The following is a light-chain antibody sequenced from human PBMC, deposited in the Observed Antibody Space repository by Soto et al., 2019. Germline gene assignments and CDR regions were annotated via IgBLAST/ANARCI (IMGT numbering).Light chain of an antibody. J-gene: IGLJ2*01. Sequence: QSALTQSASVSGSPGQSITISCTGTNSDVGGYNHVSWYQQYPGKAPKLMIYEVNNRPSGVSNRFSGSKSGNTASLTISGLQADDEADYYCSSYTSSNTLGVFGGGTKLTVL. CDR2: EVN. CDR3: SSYTSSNTLGV. CDR1: NSDVGGYNH. V-gene: IGLV2-14*01.